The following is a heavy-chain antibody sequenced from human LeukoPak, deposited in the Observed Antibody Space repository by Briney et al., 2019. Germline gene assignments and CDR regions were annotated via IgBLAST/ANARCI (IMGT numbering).Heavy chain of an antibody. CDR3: AKGLEGDILTGYYGMDV. Sequence: GGSLRLSCAASGYTFSNYAIHWVRQAPGKGLEWVALISHDGSNKYYIDSVKGRFTISRDNSKNTLFLQINSLRAEDTALYYCAKGLEGDILTGYYGMDVWGKGTTVTVSS. CDR1: GYTFSNYA. D-gene: IGHD3-9*01. V-gene: IGHV3-30*18. J-gene: IGHJ6*04. CDR2: ISHDGSNK.